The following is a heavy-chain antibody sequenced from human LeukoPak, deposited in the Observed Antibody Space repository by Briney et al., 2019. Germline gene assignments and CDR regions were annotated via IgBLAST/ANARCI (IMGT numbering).Heavy chain of an antibody. CDR1: GGSISSYY. CDR3: ARYPNNHDSRFREKGFDY. V-gene: IGHV4-59*01. Sequence: SETLSLTCTVSGGSISSYYWSWTRQPPGKGRAWMGYIYDSGSTNYNPSLKSRVTISVDTSKNQFSLKLSSVTAADTAVYYCARYPNNHDSRFREKGFDYWGQGTLVTVSS. J-gene: IGHJ4*02. D-gene: IGHD3-22*01. CDR2: IYDSGST.